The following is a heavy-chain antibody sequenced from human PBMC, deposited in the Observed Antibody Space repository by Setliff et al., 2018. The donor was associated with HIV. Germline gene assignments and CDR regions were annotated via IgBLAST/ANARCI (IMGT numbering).Heavy chain of an antibody. D-gene: IGHD4-17*01. CDR2: IHHTGHI. Sequence: SETLSLTCGVYGGSLSGYHWSWIRLPPGKGLEWIGEIHHTGHINYNPSFKSRVTMSLDMSTNQFSLKMASMTAADSAVYYCARFDVTPMTTRDYWGQGTQVTVSS. J-gene: IGHJ4*02. CDR3: ARFDVTPMTTRDY. CDR1: GGSLSGYH. V-gene: IGHV4-34*01.